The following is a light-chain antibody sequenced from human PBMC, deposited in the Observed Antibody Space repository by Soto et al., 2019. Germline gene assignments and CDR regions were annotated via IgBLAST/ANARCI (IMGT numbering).Light chain of an antibody. CDR2: AAS. V-gene: IGKV1-39*01. Sequence: DSQMTQYPSSLSASVGDRVSITCRASQSIGRYLNWYQQKPGKAPKLLIYAASSLQSGVPSRFSGSGSGTDFILSISSLQPEDFATYYCQQSYSTLITFGQGTRLAIK. CDR3: QQSYSTLIT. CDR1: QSIGRY. J-gene: IGKJ5*01.